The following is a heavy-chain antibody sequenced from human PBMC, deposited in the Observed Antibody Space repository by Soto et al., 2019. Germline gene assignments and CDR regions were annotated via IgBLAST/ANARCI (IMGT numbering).Heavy chain of an antibody. V-gene: IGHV1-18*01. J-gene: IGHJ6*02. CDR3: TREGIVVVPGDYYYYGMDV. Sequence: QVQLVQSGAEVKKPGASVKVSCKASGYTFTSYGISWVRQAPGQGLEWMGWISAYNGNTNYAQKLQGRVTMTTDTSTSPAYTELRSLSSDDTAVYYCTREGIVVVPGDYYYYGMDVWGQGTKVTVSS. CDR1: GYTFTSYG. D-gene: IGHD2-2*01. CDR2: ISAYNGNT.